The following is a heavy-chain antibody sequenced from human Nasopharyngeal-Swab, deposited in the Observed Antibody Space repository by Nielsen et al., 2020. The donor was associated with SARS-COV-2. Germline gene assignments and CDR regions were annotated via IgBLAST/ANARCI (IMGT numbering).Heavy chain of an antibody. CDR3: ARGCVLTGPSCYYYGMDV. D-gene: IGHD3-9*01. CDR1: GGSFSGYY. Sequence: SETLSLTCAVYGGSFSGYYWSWIRQPPGKGLDWIGEINHSGSTNYNPSLTRRVTISVDTSKNQFSLKLSSVPAEDTAVYYCARGCVLTGPSCYYYGMDVWGQGTTVTVSS. CDR2: INHSGST. J-gene: IGHJ6*02. V-gene: IGHV4-34*01.